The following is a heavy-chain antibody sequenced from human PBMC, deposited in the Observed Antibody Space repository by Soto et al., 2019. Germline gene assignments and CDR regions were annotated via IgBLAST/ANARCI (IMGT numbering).Heavy chain of an antibody. CDR2: MNPNSGNT. CDR3: SRIITASGGIIVIYYYYSMDV. CDR1: GYTFTSYD. Sequence: ASVKVSCKASGYTFTSYDISWVRQATGQGLEWMGWMNPNSGNTGYAQRLQGRVTMTRNTSISTAYMELSSLRFYDTAVYYCSRIITASGGIIVIYYYYSMDVWGKGTTVTVSS. D-gene: IGHD3-16*02. J-gene: IGHJ6*03. V-gene: IGHV1-8*01.